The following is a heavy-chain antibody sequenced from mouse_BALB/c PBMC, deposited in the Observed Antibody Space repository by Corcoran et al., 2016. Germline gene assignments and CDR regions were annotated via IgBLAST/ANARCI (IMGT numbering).Heavy chain of an antibody. CDR1: GFNIKDTY. Sequence: EVQLQQSGAELVKPGASVKLSCTASGFNIKDTYMPWVKQRPEQGLEWIVRIDPANGNTKYDPKFQGKATITADKSSNTADLHLSSLTSEDTDVYYCARLLRDYGSQGTTLTVSS. CDR2: IDPANGNT. D-gene: IGHD1-1*01. J-gene: IGHJ2*01. V-gene: IGHV14-3*02. CDR3: ARLLRDY.